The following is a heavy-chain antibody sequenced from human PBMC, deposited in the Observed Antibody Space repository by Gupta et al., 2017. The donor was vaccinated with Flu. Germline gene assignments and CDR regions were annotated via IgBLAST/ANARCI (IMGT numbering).Heavy chain of an antibody. CDR2: ISWNSGGI. J-gene: IGHJ4*02. CDR1: GVSFADNA. D-gene: IGHD2-15*01. V-gene: IGHV3-9*01. Sequence: EIQLVESGGGLVQPGGSLRLSCAASGVSFADNAMNWVRQAPGKGLEWVSGISWNSGGIGYADSVKGRFTISRDNAKNSLYLQMNNLRAEDTALYYCTRFRCGAGSCYSDSWGQGTLVTVSS. CDR3: TRFRCGAGSCYSDS.